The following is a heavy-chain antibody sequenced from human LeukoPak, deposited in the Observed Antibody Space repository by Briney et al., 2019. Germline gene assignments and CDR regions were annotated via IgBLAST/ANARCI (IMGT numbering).Heavy chain of an antibody. CDR3: ARGTLEYQLLYAFDY. CDR2: INHSGST. J-gene: IGHJ4*02. V-gene: IGHV4-34*01. D-gene: IGHD2-2*02. Sequence: SETLSLTCTVSGGSISSYYWSWIRQPPGKGLEWIGEINHSGSTNYNPSLKSRVTISVDTSKNQFSLKLSSVTAADTAVYYCARGTLEYQLLYAFDYWGQGTLVTVSS. CDR1: GGSISSYY.